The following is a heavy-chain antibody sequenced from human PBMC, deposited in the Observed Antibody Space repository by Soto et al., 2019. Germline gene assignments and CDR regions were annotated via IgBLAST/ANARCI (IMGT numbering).Heavy chain of an antibody. CDR1: GGSFSGYY. Sequence: SDTLSLTCAFYGGSFSGYYWSWIRPPPGKGLEWIGEINHSGSTNYNPSLKSRVTISVDTSKNQFSLKLSSVTAADTAVYYCARGGLTIFGVVITYYYGMDVWGQGTSVTVS. V-gene: IGHV4-34*01. CDR2: INHSGST. J-gene: IGHJ6*02. CDR3: ARGGLTIFGVVITYYYGMDV. D-gene: IGHD3-3*01.